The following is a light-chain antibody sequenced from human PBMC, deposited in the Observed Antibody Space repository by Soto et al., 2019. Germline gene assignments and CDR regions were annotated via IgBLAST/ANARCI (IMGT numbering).Light chain of an antibody. CDR1: SSDIGAGYR. Sequence: QSVLTQPPSVSGAPGERVTISCTGSSSDIGAGYRVRWYQQVPGTAPKLLIYDNTNRPSGVSVRFSGSKSGTSASLAISGLQAEDEADYYCATWDSSLSAAVFGGGTQLTVL. J-gene: IGLJ2*01. CDR2: DNT. V-gene: IGLV1-40*01. CDR3: ATWDSSLSAAV.